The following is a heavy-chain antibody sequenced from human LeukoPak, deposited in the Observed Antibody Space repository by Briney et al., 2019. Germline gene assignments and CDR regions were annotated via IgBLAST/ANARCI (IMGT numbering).Heavy chain of an antibody. CDR1: GGSFSGHY. Sequence: SETLSLTCAVYGGSFSGHYWSWIRQPPGKGLEWIGEINHSGTTNYNPSLESRVTISIDTSRNQFSLKLSSVTAADTAVYYCACTREYRYDVWKYYSDYWGQGTLVTVSS. D-gene: IGHD3/OR15-3a*01. V-gene: IGHV4-34*01. J-gene: IGHJ4*02. CDR3: ACTREYRYDVWKYYSDY. CDR2: INHSGTT.